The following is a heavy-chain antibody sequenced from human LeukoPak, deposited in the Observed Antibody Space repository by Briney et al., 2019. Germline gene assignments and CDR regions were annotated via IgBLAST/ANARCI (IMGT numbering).Heavy chain of an antibody. CDR1: EFTFSAYW. V-gene: IGHV3-74*01. Sequence: GGSLRLACAASEFTFSAYWMHWVRQVPGKGLVWVSRINGDGSSTSYADSVKGRFTISRDNAKNMLYLQMNSLRAEDTAVYYCARDLELTYYDSSGYDYWGQGTPVTVSS. CDR2: INGDGSST. CDR3: ARDLELTYYDSSGYDY. J-gene: IGHJ4*02. D-gene: IGHD3-22*01.